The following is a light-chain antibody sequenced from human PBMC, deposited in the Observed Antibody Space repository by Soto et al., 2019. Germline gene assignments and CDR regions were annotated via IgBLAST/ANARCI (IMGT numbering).Light chain of an antibody. V-gene: IGLV1-40*01. CDR2: GNS. Sequence: QSVLTQPPSVSGAPGQRVTISCTGSSSNIGAHYDVHWYQQLPGTAPKLLIYGNSNRPSGVPDRFSGSKSGTSASLGITGLQTGDEADYYCGTWDSSLSAVVFGAGTKVTVL. CDR1: SSNIGAHYD. J-gene: IGLJ1*01. CDR3: GTWDSSLSAVV.